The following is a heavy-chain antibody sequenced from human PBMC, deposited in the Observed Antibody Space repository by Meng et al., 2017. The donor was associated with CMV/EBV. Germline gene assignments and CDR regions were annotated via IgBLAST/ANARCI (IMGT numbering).Heavy chain of an antibody. J-gene: IGHJ5*02. CDR3: ARGVNPTVTTHWFDP. CDR1: GFTFSRYT. V-gene: IGHV3-21*01. D-gene: IGHD4-17*01. CDR2: ISSTGSDI. Sequence: GGPLRLSCAASGFTFSRYTINWVRQAPGKGLEWVSSISSTGSDIYYADSVKGRFTISRDNAKNSLYLQMSSLRAEDTAVYYCARGVNPTVTTHWFDPWGQGALVTVSS.